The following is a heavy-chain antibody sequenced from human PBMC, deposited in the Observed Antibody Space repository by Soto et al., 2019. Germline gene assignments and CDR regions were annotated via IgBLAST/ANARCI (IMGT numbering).Heavy chain of an antibody. Sequence: EVQLVESGGGLVKPGGSLRLSCAASGFTFSNAWMNWVRQAPGKGLEWVGRIKSKTDGGTTDYAAPVKGRFTISRDDSKNTLYLQMNSLKTEETAVYYWTTGGFDYYYYGMDVWGQGTTVTVYS. J-gene: IGHJ6*02. V-gene: IGHV3-15*07. CDR1: GFTFSNAW. CDR3: TTGGFDYYYYGMDV. D-gene: IGHD3-22*01. CDR2: IKSKTDGGTT.